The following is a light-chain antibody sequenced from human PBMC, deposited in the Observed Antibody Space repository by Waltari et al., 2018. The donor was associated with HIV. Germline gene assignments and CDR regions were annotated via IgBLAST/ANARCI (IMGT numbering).Light chain of an antibody. V-gene: IGKV1-9*01. CDR1: EGINNY. J-gene: IGKJ3*01. CDR3: QQLGT. Sequence: DIHLTQSPSYLSASAGDRVTVTCRASEGINNYLAWYQQKPGTAPKLLVYAASTLQKGVPSRFSGRGSGTEFTLTIGSLQPEDCATYYCQQLGTFGPGTTVDIK. CDR2: AAS.